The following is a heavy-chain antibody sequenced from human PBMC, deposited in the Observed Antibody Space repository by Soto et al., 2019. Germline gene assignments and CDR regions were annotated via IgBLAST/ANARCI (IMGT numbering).Heavy chain of an antibody. D-gene: IGHD3-3*01. J-gene: IGHJ3*02. CDR3: ARGAGHYDFWSGYPGDAFDI. V-gene: IGHV4-34*01. CDR2: INHSGST. Sequence: SETLSLTFAVFGGSLSGYYWRWSPERQSKGLEWIGEINHSGSTNYNPSLKSRVTISVDTSKNQFSLKLSSVTAADTAVYYCARGAGHYDFWSGYPGDAFDIWGQGTMVT. CDR1: GGSLSGYY.